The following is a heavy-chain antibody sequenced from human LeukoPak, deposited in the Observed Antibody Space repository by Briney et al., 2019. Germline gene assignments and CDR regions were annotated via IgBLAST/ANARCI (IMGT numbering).Heavy chain of an antibody. J-gene: IGHJ4*02. Sequence: PGGSLRLSCAASGFTVSSNYMSWVRQAPGQGLEWVSVIYSGGSTYYADSVKGRFTISRDNSKNTLYLQMNSLRAEDTAVYYCARGGVDTAMYYFDYWGQGTLVTVSS. D-gene: IGHD5-18*01. CDR2: IYSGGST. V-gene: IGHV3-53*01. CDR3: ARGGVDTAMYYFDY. CDR1: GFTVSSNY.